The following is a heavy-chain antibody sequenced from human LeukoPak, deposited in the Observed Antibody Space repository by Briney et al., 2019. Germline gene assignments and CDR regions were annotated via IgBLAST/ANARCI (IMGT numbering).Heavy chain of an antibody. V-gene: IGHV3-48*03. CDR2: ISRTTTTI. J-gene: IGHJ3*02. Sequence: GGSLRLSCAASGFTFNNYEMSWVRLAPGKGLEWISCISRTTTTIYYADSVRGRFTISRDNAKNSLYLQMNSLRAEDTALYYCARAQIVGATRSAFDIWGQGTMVTVSS. D-gene: IGHD1-26*01. CDR1: GFTFNNYE. CDR3: ARAQIVGATRSAFDI.